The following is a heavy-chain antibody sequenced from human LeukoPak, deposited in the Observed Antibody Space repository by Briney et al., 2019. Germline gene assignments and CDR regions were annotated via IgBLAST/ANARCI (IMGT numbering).Heavy chain of an antibody. V-gene: IGHV3-53*01. J-gene: IGHJ6*02. D-gene: IGHD1-1*01. CDR2: IYSGGST. CDR3: AREGTVYYYGMDV. Sequence: QSGGSLRLSCAASGFTVSSNYMSWVRQAPGKGLEWVSVIYSGGSTYYADSVKGRFTISRDNSKNTLYLQMNSLRAEDTAVYYCAREGTVYYYGMDVWGQGTTVTVSS. CDR1: GFTVSSNY.